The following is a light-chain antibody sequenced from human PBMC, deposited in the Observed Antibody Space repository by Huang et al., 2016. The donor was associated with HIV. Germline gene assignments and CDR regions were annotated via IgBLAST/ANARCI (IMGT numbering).Light chain of an antibody. Sequence: DIQMTQSPSSLSASVGDRVTITCRASQIISSYLNWYQQKPGTAPKVLIYAATSLQSGVPSRFSGSGAGTDFTLTINNRQPEDSATYYCQQTYITPLTFGQGTELEIK. V-gene: IGKV1-39*01. J-gene: IGKJ2*01. CDR1: QIISSY. CDR3: QQTYITPLT. CDR2: AAT.